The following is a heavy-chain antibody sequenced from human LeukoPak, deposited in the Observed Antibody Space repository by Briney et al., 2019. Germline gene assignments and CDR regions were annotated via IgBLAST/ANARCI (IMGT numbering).Heavy chain of an antibody. CDR1: GYSSTNYW. J-gene: IGHJ5*02. CDR3: ARLAAAGKGLGWFDP. Sequence: GESLRISCKSSGYSSTNYWISWVRQMPGKGLEWMGKIYPSDSYTNYSPSFQGHVTISADKSISTAYLQWSNLKASDTAMYYCARLAAAGKGLGWFDPWGQGTLVTVSS. V-gene: IGHV5-10-1*01. CDR2: IYPSDSYT. D-gene: IGHD6-13*01.